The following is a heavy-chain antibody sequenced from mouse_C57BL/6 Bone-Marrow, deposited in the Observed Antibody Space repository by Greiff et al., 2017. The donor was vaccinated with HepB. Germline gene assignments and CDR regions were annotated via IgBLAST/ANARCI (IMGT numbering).Heavy chain of an antibody. J-gene: IGHJ3*01. V-gene: IGHV7-4*01. CDR2: IRNKDNGYTT. CDR3: VKAVSSGSSYTWFAY. Sequence: EVQVVESGGGLVQPGSSLRLSCAASGFVFIDYSMSWVRQLPGKAPEWLAMIRNKDNGYTTDYSASVKGRFTISRDNSQNILYRQRNTLMAEDSSTYYCVKAVSSGSSYTWFAYWGQGTLVTVSA. CDR1: GFVFIDYS. D-gene: IGHD1-1*01.